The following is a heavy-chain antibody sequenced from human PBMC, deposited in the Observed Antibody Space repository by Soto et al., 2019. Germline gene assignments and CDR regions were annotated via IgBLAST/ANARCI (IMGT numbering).Heavy chain of an antibody. CDR2: IYYSGTT. D-gene: IGHD6-19*01. V-gene: IGHV4-39*01. CDR1: GDSITSNSYF. CDR3: TSRFSVDCFDY. Sequence: SETLSLTCTVSGDSITSNSYFWAWIRQPPGKGLEWIGSIYYSGTTYYNPSLKSRVTISVDRTKNQFSLTLSSVTAADTAVYYCTSRFSVDCFDYWGQGALVTVSS. J-gene: IGHJ4*02.